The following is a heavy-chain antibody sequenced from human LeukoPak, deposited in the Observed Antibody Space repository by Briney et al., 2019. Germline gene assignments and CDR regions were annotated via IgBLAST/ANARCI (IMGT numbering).Heavy chain of an antibody. CDR3: ARIHRRADSSGYYYEDWYFDL. CDR1: GDSFSSNY. V-gene: IGHV4-4*07. D-gene: IGHD3-22*01. CDR2: IYTSGST. Sequence: ASETLSLTCTVSGDSFSSNYWSWIRQPAGKTLEWIGRIYTSGSTNYNPSLKSRITVSVDTSNNQLSLKLRSVTAADTAVYYCARIHRRADSSGYYYEDWYFDLWGRGTLVTVSS. J-gene: IGHJ2*01.